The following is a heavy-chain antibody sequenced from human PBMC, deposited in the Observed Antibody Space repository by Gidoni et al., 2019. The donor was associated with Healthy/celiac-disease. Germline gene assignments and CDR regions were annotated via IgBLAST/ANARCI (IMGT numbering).Heavy chain of an antibody. CDR3: AGCSGSYHYWCYYGMDV. CDR1: GFTVSSNY. D-gene: IGHD3-10*02. J-gene: IGHJ6*02. CDR2: IYSGGST. Sequence: EVQLVESGGGLIQPGGSLRLSCAASGFTVSSNYMSWVRQAPGKGLEWVSVIYSGGSTYYADSVKGRFTISRDNSKNTLYLQMNSLRAEDTAVYYCAGCSGSYHYWCYYGMDVWGQGTTVTVSS. V-gene: IGHV3-53*01.